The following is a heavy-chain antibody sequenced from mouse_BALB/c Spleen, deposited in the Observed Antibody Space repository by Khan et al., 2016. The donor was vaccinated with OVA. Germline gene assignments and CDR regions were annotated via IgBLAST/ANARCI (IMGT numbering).Heavy chain of an antibody. Sequence: EVQLQESGPSLVKPSQTLSLTCSVTGDSITSGYWNWIRKFPGNKLEYMGYISYSGNSYYNPSLKSRISVTRDTSKTKYYLQLNSVTTWDTATYYCACELRGFAYWGQGTLVTVSA. CDR1: GDSITSGY. CDR3: ACELRGFAY. J-gene: IGHJ3*01. D-gene: IGHD1-1*01. V-gene: IGHV3-8*02. CDR2: ISYSGNS.